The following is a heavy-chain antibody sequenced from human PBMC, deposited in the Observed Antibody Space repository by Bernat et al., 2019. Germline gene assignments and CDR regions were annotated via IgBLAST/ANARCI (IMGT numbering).Heavy chain of an antibody. CDR1: GGTFSSYT. CDR2: IIPILGIA. J-gene: IGHJ4*02. V-gene: IGHV1-69*02. CDR3: AILDTAMVKGFDY. D-gene: IGHD5-18*01. Sequence: QVQLVQSGAEVKKPGSSVKVSCKASGGTFSSYTISWVRQAPGQGLEWMGRIIPILGIANYAQKFQGRVTITADKSTNTAYMELSSLRSEDTAVYYCAILDTAMVKGFDYWGQGTLVTVSS.